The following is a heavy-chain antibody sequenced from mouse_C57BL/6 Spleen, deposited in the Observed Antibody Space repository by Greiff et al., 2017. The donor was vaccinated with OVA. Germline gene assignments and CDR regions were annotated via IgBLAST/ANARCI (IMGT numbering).Heavy chain of an antibody. D-gene: IGHD1-1*01. CDR1: GYTFTDYY. Sequence: VQLKQSGPVLVKPGASVKMSCKASGYTFTDYYMNWVKQSHGKSLEWIGVINPYNGGTSYNQKFKGKATLTVDKSSSTAYMELNSLTSEDSAVYYCANYYGSSPYYAMDYWGQGTSVTVSS. J-gene: IGHJ4*01. CDR2: INPYNGGT. V-gene: IGHV1-19*01. CDR3: ANYYGSSPYYAMDY.